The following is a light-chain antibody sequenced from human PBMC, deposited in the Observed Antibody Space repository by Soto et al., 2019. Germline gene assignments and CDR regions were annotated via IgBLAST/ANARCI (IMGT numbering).Light chain of an antibody. CDR1: QSVSSN. CDR3: QQYNSYPWT. V-gene: IGKV3D-15*01. CDR2: DAS. Sequence: EIVMTQSPATLSVSPGERATLSCRANQSVSSNLAWYQQKPGQAPRLLIYDASNRATGIPARFSGSGSGTEFTLTISSLQPDDFATYYCQQYNSYPWTFGQGTKVDNK. J-gene: IGKJ1*01.